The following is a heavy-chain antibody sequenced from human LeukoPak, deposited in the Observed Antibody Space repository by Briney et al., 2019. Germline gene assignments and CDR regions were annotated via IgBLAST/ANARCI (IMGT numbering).Heavy chain of an antibody. CDR1: GFTFSSYA. CDR3: VADYDFLTGYWSDLGY. J-gene: IGHJ4*02. V-gene: IGHV3-23*01. CDR2: ISTSGRT. Sequence: GGSLRLSCADSGFTFSSYAMSWVRQAPGKGLEWVSLISTSGRTHYADSVQGRFTISRDNSKNTLSLHMNSLRAEDTAFYYCVADYDFLTGYWSDLGYWGRGTLVTVSS. D-gene: IGHD3-9*01.